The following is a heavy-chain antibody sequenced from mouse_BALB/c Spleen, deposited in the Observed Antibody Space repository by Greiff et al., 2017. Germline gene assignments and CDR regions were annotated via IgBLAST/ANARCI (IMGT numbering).Heavy chain of an antibody. J-gene: IGHJ4*01. CDR1: GFSLTSYG. CDR2: IWAGGST. V-gene: IGHV2-9*02. D-gene: IGHD2-3*01. CDR3: ARDGYYVYAMGY. Sequence: VMLVESGPGLVAPSQSLSITCTVSGFSLTSYGVHWVRQPPGKGLEWLGVIWAGGSTNYNSALMSRLSISKDNSKSQVFLKMNSLQTDDTAMYSCARDGYYVYAMGYWGQGTSVTVSS.